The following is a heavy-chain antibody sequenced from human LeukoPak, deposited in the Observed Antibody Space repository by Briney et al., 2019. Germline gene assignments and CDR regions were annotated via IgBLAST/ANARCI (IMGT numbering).Heavy chain of an antibody. D-gene: IGHD1-14*01. CDR2: ISYDGSNK. CDR1: EFTFSSYA. Sequence: GGSLRLSCAASEFTFSSYAMHWVRQAPGKGLEWVAVISYDGSNKYYADSVKGRFTISRDNSKNTLYLQMNSLRAEDTAVYYCARDSRRKPYFDYWGQGTLVTVSS. CDR3: ARDSRRKPYFDY. J-gene: IGHJ4*02. V-gene: IGHV3-30-3*01.